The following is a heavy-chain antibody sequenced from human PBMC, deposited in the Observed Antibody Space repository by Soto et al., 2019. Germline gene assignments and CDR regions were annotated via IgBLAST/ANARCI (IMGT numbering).Heavy chain of an antibody. J-gene: IGHJ6*02. CDR1: GGAFSNHA. V-gene: IGHV1-69*06. Sequence: SVKVSCKAAGGAFSNHAISWVRPAPVRGLEWMGGLIPIFGTTMYAQEFKGRVTITADKSMSTVYMELSSLRSEDTAVYYCARGDKGDVYRYGRYPYYYCSMDVWAQGTTVTVSS. CDR3: ARGDKGDVYRYGRYPYYYCSMDV. D-gene: IGHD5-18*01. CDR2: LIPIFGTT.